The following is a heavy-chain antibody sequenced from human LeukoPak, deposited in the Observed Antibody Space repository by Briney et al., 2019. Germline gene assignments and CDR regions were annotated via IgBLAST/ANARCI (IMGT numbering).Heavy chain of an antibody. CDR2: ISASGVST. Sequence: GGSLRLSCAASGLTFSNYDMSWVRQAPGKGLEWVSGISASGVSTYTADSVKARVTISRDNSNNPLYLQMNSLRAEDTAMYYCVRKSGVMSVVVTSNYFDYWGQGTLVTVSS. V-gene: IGHV3-23*01. J-gene: IGHJ4*02. CDR1: GLTFSNYD. CDR3: VRKSGVMSVVVTSNYFDY. D-gene: IGHD2-21*02.